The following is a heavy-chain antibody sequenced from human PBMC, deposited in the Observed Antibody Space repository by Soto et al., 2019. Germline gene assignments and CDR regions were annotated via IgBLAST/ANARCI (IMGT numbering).Heavy chain of an antibody. V-gene: IGHV1-18*04. CDR2: ISAYNGNT. CDR3: ARDSAGGTAMVTHNGLDP. CDR1: GYTFTSYG. J-gene: IGHJ5*02. D-gene: IGHD5-18*01. Sequence: ASVKVSCKASGYTFTSYGISWVRQAPGQGLEWMGWISAYNGNTNYAQKLQGRVTMTTDTSTSTAYMGLRSLRSDDTAVYYCARDSAGGTAMVTHNGLDPWGQGTLVTVS.